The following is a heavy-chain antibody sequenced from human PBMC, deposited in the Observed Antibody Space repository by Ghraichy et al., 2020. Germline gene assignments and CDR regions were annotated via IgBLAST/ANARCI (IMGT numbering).Heavy chain of an antibody. J-gene: IGHJ3*02. CDR2: INHGGST. V-gene: IGHV4-34*01. D-gene: IGHD2-2*01. Sequence: SETLSLTCAVYGGSFSDYYWSWIRQPPGKGLEWIGEINHGGSTNYNPSLKSRVTISVDTSKNQFSLKLSSVTAADTAVYYCARGAVRKGYCTSTSCYAGAFDIWGQGTMVTVSS. CDR1: GGSFSDYY. CDR3: ARGAVRKGYCTSTSCYAGAFDI.